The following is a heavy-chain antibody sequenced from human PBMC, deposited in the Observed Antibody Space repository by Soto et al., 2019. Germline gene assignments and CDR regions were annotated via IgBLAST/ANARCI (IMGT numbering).Heavy chain of an antibody. V-gene: IGHV3-9*01. J-gene: IGHJ3*02. Sequence: PGGSLRLSCAASGFTFDDYAVHWVRQAPGKGLEWVSGISWNSGSIGYADSVKGRFTISRDNAKNSLYLQMNSLRAEDTALYYCAKDTFLRGYYDSYAFDIWGQGTMVTVSS. CDR2: ISWNSGSI. CDR1: GFTFDDYA. D-gene: IGHD3-22*01. CDR3: AKDTFLRGYYDSYAFDI.